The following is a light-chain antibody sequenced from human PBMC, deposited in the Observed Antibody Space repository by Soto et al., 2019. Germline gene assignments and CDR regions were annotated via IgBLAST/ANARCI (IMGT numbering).Light chain of an antibody. J-gene: IGKJ3*01. CDR3: QQYGRSPFT. V-gene: IGKV3-11*01. CDR1: QTIGAY. Sequence: VLTQSPATLSLSPGEKATLSCRASQTIGAYLAWYQHKPGQAPRLLIFDASHRASGVPPRFSGSGSGTDFTLTISRLEPEDFAVYYCQQYGRSPFTFGPGTKVDIK. CDR2: DAS.